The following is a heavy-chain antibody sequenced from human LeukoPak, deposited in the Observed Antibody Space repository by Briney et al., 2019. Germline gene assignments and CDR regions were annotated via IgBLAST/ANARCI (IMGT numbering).Heavy chain of an antibody. CDR2: ISAYNGNT. CDR3: ASQQPRRHYYGSGSYGNWFDP. J-gene: IGHJ5*02. D-gene: IGHD3-10*01. Sequence: ASVKVSCKASGYTFTSYGISWVRQAPGQGLEWMGWISAYNGNTNYAQKLQGRVTMTTDTSTSTAYMELRSLRSDDTAVYYCASQQPRRHYYGSGSYGNWFDPWGQGTLVTVSS. CDR1: GYTFTSYG. V-gene: IGHV1-18*01.